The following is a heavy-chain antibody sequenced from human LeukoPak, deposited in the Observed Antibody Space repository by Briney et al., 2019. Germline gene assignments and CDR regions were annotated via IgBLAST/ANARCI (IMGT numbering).Heavy chain of an antibody. Sequence: SETLSLTCTVSGGSVSSHYWSWIRQPPGKGLEWIGYIYYSGTTNYNPSLKSRVTIGVETSKNQFSLKLTAVTAADTAVYYCVREWRGGYYDSSGPNWFDPWGQGTLVTVSS. J-gene: IGHJ5*02. CDR1: GGSVSSHY. V-gene: IGHV4-4*08. D-gene: IGHD3-22*01. CDR3: VREWRGGYYDSSGPNWFDP. CDR2: IYYSGTT.